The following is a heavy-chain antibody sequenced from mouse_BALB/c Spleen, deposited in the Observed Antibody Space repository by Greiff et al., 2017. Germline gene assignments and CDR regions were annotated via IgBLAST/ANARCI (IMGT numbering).Heavy chain of an antibody. CDR3: ARRRDDYFDY. J-gene: IGHJ2*01. Sequence: VQVVESGAELAKPGASVKMSCKASGYTFTSYWMHWVKQRPGQGLEWIGYINPSTGYTEYNQKFKDKATLTADKSSSTAYMQLSSLTSEDSAVYYCARRRDDYFDYWGQGTTLTVSS. CDR1: GYTFTSYW. V-gene: IGHV1-7*01. CDR2: INPSTGYT.